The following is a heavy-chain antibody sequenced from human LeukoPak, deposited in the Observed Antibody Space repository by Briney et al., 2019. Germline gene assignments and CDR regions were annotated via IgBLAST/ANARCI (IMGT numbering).Heavy chain of an antibody. CDR1: GGSISSGGYS. V-gene: IGHV4-30-2*01. CDR3: ASAVHYYDSSGYSYYFDY. Sequence: PSETLSLTCAVSGGSISSGGYSWSWIRQPPGKGLEWIGYIYHSGSTYYNPSLKSRVTISVDRSKNQFSLKLSSVTAADTAVYYCASAVHYYDSSGYSYYFDYWGQGTLVTVSS. D-gene: IGHD3-22*01. CDR2: IYHSGST. J-gene: IGHJ4*02.